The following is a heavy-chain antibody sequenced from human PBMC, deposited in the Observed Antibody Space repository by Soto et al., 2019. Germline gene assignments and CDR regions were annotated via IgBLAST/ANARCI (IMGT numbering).Heavy chain of an antibody. CDR2: ISSSGSST. D-gene: IGHD5-18*01. CDR1: GFTFSSFT. Sequence: GASLTLSCAASGFTFSSFTMRCVRQAPGKGLEWFSTISSSGSSTYNADSVKGRFTISRENSKTTLFLQMNSLRVEDTAVYYCARDFYGGYTYGPGDYWGQGALVTV. CDR3: ARDFYGGYTYGPGDY. J-gene: IGHJ4*02. V-gene: IGHV3-23*01.